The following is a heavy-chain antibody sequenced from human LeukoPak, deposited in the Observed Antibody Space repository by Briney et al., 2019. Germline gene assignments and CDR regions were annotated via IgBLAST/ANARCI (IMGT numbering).Heavy chain of an antibody. V-gene: IGHV3-30*18. Sequence: GGSLRLSCAASGFTFSNYNMHWVRQAPGKGLEWVAVMSYDGSNKYYVDSVKGRFAISRDNSKNTLYLQMNSLRAEDTAVYYCAKDRSSSWALDYWGQGTLVTVSS. CDR2: MSYDGSNK. CDR1: GFTFSNYN. J-gene: IGHJ4*02. D-gene: IGHD6-13*01. CDR3: AKDRSSSWALDY.